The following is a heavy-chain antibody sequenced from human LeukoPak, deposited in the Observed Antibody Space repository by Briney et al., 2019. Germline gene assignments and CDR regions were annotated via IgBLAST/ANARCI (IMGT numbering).Heavy chain of an antibody. J-gene: IGHJ3*02. CDR3: AKAQVPAASFDAFDI. V-gene: IGHV3-23*01. D-gene: IGHD2-2*01. CDR1: GFTFSTYG. CDR2: ISGSGDST. Sequence: GRTLRLSCAAPGFTFSTYGMSWVRQAPGKGLEWVSAISGSGDSTYYADSVKGRFTISRDNSKNTLYLQMNSLRADDTAVYYCAKAQVPAASFDAFDIWGQGTMVTVSS.